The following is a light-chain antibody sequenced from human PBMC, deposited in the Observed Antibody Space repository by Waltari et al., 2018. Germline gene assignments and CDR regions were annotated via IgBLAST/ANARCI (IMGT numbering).Light chain of an antibody. CDR1: SLRSYY. J-gene: IGLJ2*01. V-gene: IGLV3-19*01. CDR3: HSRDASGVAGS. CDR2: DKN. Sequence: SSELTQDPAVSVAMGQTVRITCQGDSLRSYYASWYQQRPGTSPIIVIYDKNNRPSGVPDRFSGSSSHNTGSLTITGAQAEDEASYYCHSRDASGVAGSFGGGTKLTVL.